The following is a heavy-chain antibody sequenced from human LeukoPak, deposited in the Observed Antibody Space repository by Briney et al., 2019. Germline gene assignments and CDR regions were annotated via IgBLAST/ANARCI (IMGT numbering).Heavy chain of an antibody. Sequence: SETLSLTCTASGGSISSYYWSWIRQPPGKGLEWIGYTYYSGSTNYNPSLKSRVTISVDTSKNQFSLKLSSVTAADTAVYYCARDADYYDSSGYFYFDYWGQGTLVTVSS. CDR2: TYYSGST. J-gene: IGHJ4*02. CDR1: GGSISSYY. D-gene: IGHD3-22*01. V-gene: IGHV4-59*01. CDR3: ARDADYYDSSGYFYFDY.